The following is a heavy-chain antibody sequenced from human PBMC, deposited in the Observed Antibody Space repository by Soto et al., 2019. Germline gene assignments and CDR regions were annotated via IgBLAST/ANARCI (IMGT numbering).Heavy chain of an antibody. J-gene: IGHJ4*02. V-gene: IGHV3-48*04. D-gene: IGHD1-26*01. Sequence: EVQVVESGGGSVQPGGSLRLSCAASGFTFSRYTMNWVRQAPGKGLEWLSYISGGGGTMSYADSVKGRVTISRDNAKSSLYLQMDSLRAEDTAVYYCARDKSGTYSIDYWGQGTLVTVSS. CDR1: GFTFSRYT. CDR3: ARDKSGTYSIDY. CDR2: ISGGGGTM.